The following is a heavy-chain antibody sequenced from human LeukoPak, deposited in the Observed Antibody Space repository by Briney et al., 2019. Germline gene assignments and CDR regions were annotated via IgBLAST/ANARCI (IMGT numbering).Heavy chain of an antibody. Sequence: GESLKISCKGSGYSFTSYWIGWVRQMPGKGLEWMGIIYPGDSDTRYSPSFQGQVTISADKSISTAYLQWSSLKASDTAMYYCASWPGYYGSGSYWFDYWGQGTLVTVSS. D-gene: IGHD3-10*01. CDR1: GYSFTSYW. CDR3: ASWPGYYGSGSYWFDY. CDR2: IYPGDSDT. V-gene: IGHV5-51*01. J-gene: IGHJ4*02.